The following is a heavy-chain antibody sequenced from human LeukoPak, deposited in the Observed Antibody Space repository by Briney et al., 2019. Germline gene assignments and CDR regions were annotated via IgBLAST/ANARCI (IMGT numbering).Heavy chain of an antibody. J-gene: IGHJ4*02. CDR2: ISWNSGSI. V-gene: IGHV3-9*01. D-gene: IGHD3-16*01. Sequence: GGSLRLSCAASGFTFDDYGIHWVRQAPGKGLEWVSGISWNSGSIGYADSVEGRFTISRDNAKNSLYLQMNSLRAEDTALYYCAKAPRGNDDYFDYWGQGTLVTVSS. CDR3: AKAPRGNDDYFDY. CDR1: GFTFDDYG.